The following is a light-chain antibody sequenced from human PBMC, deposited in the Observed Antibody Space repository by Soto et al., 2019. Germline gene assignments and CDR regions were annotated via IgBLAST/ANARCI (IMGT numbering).Light chain of an antibody. J-gene: IGKJ2*01. CDR3: QQYGTSTFT. CDR2: GAS. CDR1: QSVSSNY. Sequence: VLTQSPGTLSLSPGERVTLSCRASQSVSSNYLAWYQQKPGQAPRLLIYGASSRATGIPDRFSGSGSGTDFTLTISRLEPEDFAVYYCQQYGTSTFTFGQGTKLEIK. V-gene: IGKV3-20*01.